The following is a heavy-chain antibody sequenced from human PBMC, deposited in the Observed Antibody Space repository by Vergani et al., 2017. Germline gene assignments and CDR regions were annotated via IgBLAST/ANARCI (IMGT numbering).Heavy chain of an antibody. CDR1: GFTFSSYG. CDR2: ISYDGSNK. D-gene: IGHD3-22*01. V-gene: IGHV3-30*18. CDR3: AKSDYYDSWAFDY. J-gene: IGHJ4*02. Sequence: QVQLVESGGGVVRPGRSLRLSCAASGFTFSSYGMHWVRQAPGKGLEWVAVISYDGSNKYYADSVKGRFTISRDNSKNTLYLQMNSLRAEDTAVYYCAKSDYYDSWAFDYWGQGTLVTVSS.